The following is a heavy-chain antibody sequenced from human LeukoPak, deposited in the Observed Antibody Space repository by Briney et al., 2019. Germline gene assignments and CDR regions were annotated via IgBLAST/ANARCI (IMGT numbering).Heavy chain of an antibody. D-gene: IGHD3-22*01. CDR3: AKHDDSLYYYYGMDV. CDR2: ISSSSSYI. J-gene: IGHJ6*02. Sequence: GGSLRLSCAASGFTFSSYSMNWVRQAPGKGLEWVSSISSSSSYIYYADSVKGRFTISRDNAKNSLYLQMNSLRAEDTAVYYCAKHDDSLYYYYGMDVWGQGTTVTVSS. V-gene: IGHV3-21*04. CDR1: GFTFSSYS.